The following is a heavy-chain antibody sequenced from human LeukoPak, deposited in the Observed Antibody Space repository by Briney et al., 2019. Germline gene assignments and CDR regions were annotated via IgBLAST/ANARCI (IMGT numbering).Heavy chain of an antibody. J-gene: IGHJ3*02. CDR3: ARWGYYDSSGYYGRAFDI. CDR1: GYTFTGYY. CDR2: INPNSGGT. Sequence: ASVKVSCKASGYTFTGYYMHWVRQAPGQGLEWMRWINPNSGGTNYAQKFQGRVTMTRDTSISTAYMELSRLRSDDTAVYYCARWGYYDSSGYYGRAFDIWGQGTMVTVSS. D-gene: IGHD3-22*01. V-gene: IGHV1-2*02.